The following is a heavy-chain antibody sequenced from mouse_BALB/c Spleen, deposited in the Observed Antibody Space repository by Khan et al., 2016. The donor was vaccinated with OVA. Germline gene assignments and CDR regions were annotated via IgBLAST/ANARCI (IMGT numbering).Heavy chain of an antibody. CDR3: ARSAI. J-gene: IGHJ2*01. Sequence: EVELVESGGGMVKPGGSLKLSCEASRYTISSYGMPWVRQIPEKGLELVATINSIGGSTNYPDNVKRRFAITGDNAKNALYLQMRSLKSEDTAMYYCARSAIWGQGTTLTVSS. CDR2: INSIGGST. V-gene: IGHV5-6-3*01. CDR1: RYTISSYG. D-gene: IGHD2-12*01.